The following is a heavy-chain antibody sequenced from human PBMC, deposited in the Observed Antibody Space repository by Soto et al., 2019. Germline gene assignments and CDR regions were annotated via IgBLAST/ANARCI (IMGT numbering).Heavy chain of an antibody. CDR2: ISWNSVSI. J-gene: IGHJ6*02. Sequence: EVQLVESGGDLVQPGRSLRFPCEASGFNFNDFAMHWVRQPPGKALEWSPSISWNSVSIGYADSVKGRFTISRDNAKNSLYLQMNSLRAEDTALYYCAKDMENGYNPYYYYGMDVWGQGTTVTVSS. V-gene: IGHV3-9*01. D-gene: IGHD3-10*01. CDR3: AKDMENGYNPYYYYGMDV. CDR1: GFNFNDFA.